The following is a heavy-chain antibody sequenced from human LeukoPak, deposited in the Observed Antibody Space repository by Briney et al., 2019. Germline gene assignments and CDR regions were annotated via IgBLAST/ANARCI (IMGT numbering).Heavy chain of an antibody. D-gene: IGHD3-22*01. Sequence: SETLSLTCTVSGGSISSYYWSWIRQPAGKGLEWIGRIYTSGITNYNPSLKSQVTMSVDTSKNQFSLILISVTAADTAVYYCARESSGYSFVDYWGQGTLVTVSS. J-gene: IGHJ4*02. CDR1: GGSISSYY. CDR2: IYTSGIT. V-gene: IGHV4-4*07. CDR3: ARESSGYSFVDY.